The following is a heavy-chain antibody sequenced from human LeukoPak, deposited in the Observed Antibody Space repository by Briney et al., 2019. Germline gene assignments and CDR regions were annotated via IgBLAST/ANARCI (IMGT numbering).Heavy chain of an antibody. Sequence: GGSLRLSCAASGFTFSDHYMDWVRQAPGKGLEWVGRSTNKANNYITEYAASAKGRFTISRDESKNSLCLQMNSLKTEDTAVYYCARLPYSSGSVDYWGQGTLVTVSS. CDR3: ARLPYSSGSVDY. J-gene: IGHJ4*02. D-gene: IGHD3-10*01. CDR2: STNKANNYIT. CDR1: GFTFSDHY. V-gene: IGHV3-72*01.